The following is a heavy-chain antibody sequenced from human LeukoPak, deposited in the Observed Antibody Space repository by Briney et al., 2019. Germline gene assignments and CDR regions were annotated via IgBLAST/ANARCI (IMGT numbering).Heavy chain of an antibody. Sequence: GASVKVSCKSSGYTFTGYYMHWVRQAPGQGLEWMGWISPHSGDTNYAQKFQGRVTMTRDTSISTAYMELSRLTSDDTAVFYCARESPEAGTVFDYWGQGTLVTVSS. D-gene: IGHD6-19*01. J-gene: IGHJ4*02. V-gene: IGHV1-2*02. CDR2: ISPHSGDT. CDR3: ARESPEAGTVFDY. CDR1: GYTFTGYY.